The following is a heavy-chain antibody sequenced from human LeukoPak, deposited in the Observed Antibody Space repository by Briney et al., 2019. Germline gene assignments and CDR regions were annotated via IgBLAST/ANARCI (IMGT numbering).Heavy chain of an antibody. V-gene: IGHV3-33*04. CDR2: IWYEGTNK. CDR3: ARDWIRGSNYYYYGMEV. Sequence: GGSLRLSCAASGFTFSSYGMHWVRHAPGKVLKKLAVIWYEGTNKNYADSVKGRFSISRDNSKNTLYLQMNSLRAEDTAVYYCARDWIRGSNYYYYGMEVWGQGTTVTVSS. CDR1: GFTFSSYG. J-gene: IGHJ6*02. D-gene: IGHD5-18*01.